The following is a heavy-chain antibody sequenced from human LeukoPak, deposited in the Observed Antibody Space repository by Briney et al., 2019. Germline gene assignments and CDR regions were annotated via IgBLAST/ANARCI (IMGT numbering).Heavy chain of an antibody. J-gene: IGHJ4*02. D-gene: IGHD3-10*01. CDR3: ATSLLLWFGELTPS. CDR1: GFTVSSNY. CDR2: IYSGGST. Sequence: GGSLRLSCAASGFTVSSNYMSWVRQAPGKGLEWVSVIYSGGSTYYADSVKGRFTISRDSSKNTPYLQMNSLRAEDTAVYYCATSLLLWFGELTPSWGQGTLVTVSS. V-gene: IGHV3-66*01.